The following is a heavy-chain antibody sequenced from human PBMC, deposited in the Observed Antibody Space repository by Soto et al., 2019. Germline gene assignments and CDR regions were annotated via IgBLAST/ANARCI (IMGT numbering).Heavy chain of an antibody. D-gene: IGHD2-2*02. J-gene: IGHJ4*02. CDR2: IISVNHKT. Sequence: ASAKVSCKASGYIFTDFGIHWVRQAPGQRLEWLGWIISVNHKTLYSPKCQDRLAITRDTSANTAYIDLYSLRSEDSAVYYCAIGRRPCTGNNCYTDFDFWGQGSLVTVS. CDR3: AIGRRPCTGNNCYTDFDF. CDR1: GYIFTDFG. V-gene: IGHV1-3*01.